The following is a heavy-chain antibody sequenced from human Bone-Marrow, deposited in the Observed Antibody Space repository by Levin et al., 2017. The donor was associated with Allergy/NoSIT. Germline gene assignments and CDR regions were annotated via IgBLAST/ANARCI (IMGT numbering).Heavy chain of an antibody. J-gene: IGHJ4*02. V-gene: IGHV3-73*01. D-gene: IGHD2-15*01. CDR1: RFTFSGSH. Sequence: SLRLSCAASRFTFSGSHIHWVRQASGKGLEWVGHIRSKANNYATEYGASVKGRFTISRDDSKNAAYLEMNSLKIEDTGMYYCARQDHSCHDYWGRGTLVTVSS. CDR3: ARQDHSCHDY. CDR2: IRSKANNYAT.